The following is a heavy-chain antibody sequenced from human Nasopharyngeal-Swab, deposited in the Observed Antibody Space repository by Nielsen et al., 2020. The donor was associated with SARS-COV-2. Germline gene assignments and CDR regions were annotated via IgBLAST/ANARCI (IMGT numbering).Heavy chain of an antibody. CDR3: AKDMGNYYGRTRMDV. CDR2: INSNSGSP. J-gene: IGHJ6*02. D-gene: IGHD3-10*01. V-gene: IGHV3-9*01. CDR1: GFTFDHYA. Sequence: SLKISCTASGFTFDHYAMNWVRQAPGKGLEWVSGINSNSGSPGYADSVKGRFTISRDNAKNTLYLQMNSLRPEDTALYYCAKDMGNYYGRTRMDVWGQGTTVTVSS.